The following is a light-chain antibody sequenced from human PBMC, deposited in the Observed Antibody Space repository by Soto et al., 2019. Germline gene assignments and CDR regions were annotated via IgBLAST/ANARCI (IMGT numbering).Light chain of an antibody. CDR1: QSISSW. CDR2: KAS. J-gene: IGKJ1*01. Sequence: DIQMTQSPSTLSASVGDRVTIACRASQSISSWLAWYQQKPGKAPKLLINKASSLESGVPSRFSGSGSGTEFTLTISSLQPDDFATYYCQQYGGFSRTFGQGTKVDIK. CDR3: QQYGGFSRT. V-gene: IGKV1-5*03.